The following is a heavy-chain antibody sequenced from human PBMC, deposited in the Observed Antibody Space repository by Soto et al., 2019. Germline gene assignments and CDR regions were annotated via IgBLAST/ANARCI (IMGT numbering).Heavy chain of an antibody. CDR3: AKARRYYGSGGPYYGMDV. CDR1: GFTFDDYA. J-gene: IGHJ6*02. D-gene: IGHD3-10*01. CDR2: ISWNSGSI. V-gene: IGHV3-9*01. Sequence: EVQLVESGGGLVQPGRSLRLCCAASGFTFDDYAMHWVRQAPGKGLEWVSGISWNSGSIGYADSVKGRFTISRDNAKNSLYLQMNSLRAEDTALYYCAKARRYYGSGGPYYGMDVWGQGTTVTVSS.